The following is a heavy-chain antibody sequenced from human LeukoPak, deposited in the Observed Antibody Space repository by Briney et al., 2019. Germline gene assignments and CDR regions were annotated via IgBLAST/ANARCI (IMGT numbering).Heavy chain of an antibody. CDR2: ISSSRGIK. CDR1: GFTFSSYN. J-gene: IGHJ6*03. V-gene: IGHV3-48*01. CDR3: ARGLHDYFYMDV. Sequence: PGGSLRLSCAASGFTFSSYNMIWVRQAPGKGLEWVSYISSSRGIKYYADSVKGRFTISRDNAKNSLFLQMNSLRAEDTAVYYCARGLHDYFYMDVWGKGTTITVSS. D-gene: IGHD3-16*01.